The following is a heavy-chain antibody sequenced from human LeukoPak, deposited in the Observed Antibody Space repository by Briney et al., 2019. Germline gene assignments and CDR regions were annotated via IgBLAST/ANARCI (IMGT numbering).Heavy chain of an antibody. V-gene: IGHV3-7*01. CDR2: IRQDGSEK. CDR1: GFTFSTYW. J-gene: IGHJ6*03. D-gene: IGHD6-19*01. CDR3: ARTVAGPSPSYYYYYYMDV. Sequence: PGGSLRLSCAASGFTFSTYWRTWVRQAPGKGLEWVANIRQDGSEKYYVDSVKGRFTISRDNAKYSLFLQMHSLRAEDTAVYYCARTVAGPSPSYYYYYYMDVWGKGTTVTVSS.